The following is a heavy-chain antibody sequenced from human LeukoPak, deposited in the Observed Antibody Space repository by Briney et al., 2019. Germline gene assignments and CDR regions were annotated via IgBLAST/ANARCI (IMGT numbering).Heavy chain of an antibody. CDR1: GFTFSSYA. CDR2: ISYDGSNK. CDR3: ACRSGEGFDY. D-gene: IGHD6-19*01. Sequence: GRSLRLSCAASGFTFSSYAMHWVRQAPGKGLEWVAVISYDGSNKYYADSVKGRFTISRDNSKNTLYLQMNSLRAEDTAVYYCACRSGEGFDYWGQGTLVTVSS. V-gene: IGHV3-30-3*01. J-gene: IGHJ4*02.